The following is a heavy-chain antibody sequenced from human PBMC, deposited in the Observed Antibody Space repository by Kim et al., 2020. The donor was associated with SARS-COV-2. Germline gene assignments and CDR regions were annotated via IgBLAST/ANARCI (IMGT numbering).Heavy chain of an antibody. V-gene: IGHV1-2*02. CDR3: ASINFGTTFDY. Sequence: TNYAQKFQGRVTMTRDTSISTAYMELSRLRSDDTAVYYCASINFGTTFDYWGQGTLVTVSS. D-gene: IGHD4-4*01. J-gene: IGHJ4*02. CDR2: T.